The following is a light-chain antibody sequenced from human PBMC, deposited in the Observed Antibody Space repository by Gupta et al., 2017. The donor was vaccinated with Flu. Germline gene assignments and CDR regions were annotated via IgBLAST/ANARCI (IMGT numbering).Light chain of an antibody. J-gene: IGLJ3*02. CDR3: QTWGTGNWV. CDR2: LNSDGSH. V-gene: IGLV4-69*01. CDR1: SGHSSYA. Sequence: QLVLTQSPSASASLGASVTLPCTLSSGHSSYAIAWHQQQPEKGTRYLMKLNSDGSHSKWDGIPDRFSGSSSGAVRYLTISSRQAEDEVDYDCQTWGTGNWVFGGGTKLTVL.